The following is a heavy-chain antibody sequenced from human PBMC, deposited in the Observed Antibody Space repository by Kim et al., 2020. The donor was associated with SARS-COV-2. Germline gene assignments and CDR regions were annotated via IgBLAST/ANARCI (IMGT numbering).Heavy chain of an antibody. Sequence: YAGSVTGRITISRDNSKNKLYRLRNRLRAEDTAVYYCAKIYGDYGPDFDYWGQGTLVTVSS. V-gene: IGHV3-23*01. CDR3: AKIYGDYGPDFDY. D-gene: IGHD4-17*01. J-gene: IGHJ4*02.